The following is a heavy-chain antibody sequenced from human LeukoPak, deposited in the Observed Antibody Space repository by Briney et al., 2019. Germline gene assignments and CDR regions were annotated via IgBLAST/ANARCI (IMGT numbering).Heavy chain of an antibody. CDR2: INHSGST. J-gene: IGHJ6*03. CDR1: GGSFSGYY. V-gene: IGHV4-34*01. D-gene: IGHD5-18*01. Sequence: SETLSLTCAVYGGSFSGYYWSWIRQPPGKGLEWIGEINHSGSTNYNPSLKSRVTISVDTSKNQFSLKLSSVTAADTAVYYCARGRGIQLWSRYYYYYMDVWGKGTTVTVSS. CDR3: ARGRGIQLWSRYYYYYMDV.